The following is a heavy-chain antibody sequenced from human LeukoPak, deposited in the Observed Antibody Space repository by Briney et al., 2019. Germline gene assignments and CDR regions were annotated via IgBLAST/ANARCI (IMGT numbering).Heavy chain of an antibody. V-gene: IGHV3-30*02. CDR1: EFTFSAFW. CDR3: AKVGASSSGWSSPPDNWFDP. D-gene: IGHD6-19*01. CDR2: IRYDGSNK. Sequence: PGGSLRLSCAASEFTFSAFWMSWVRQAPGKGLEWVAFIRYDGSNKYYADSVKGRFTISRDNSKNTLYLQMNSLRAEDTAVYYCAKVGASSSGWSSPPDNWFDPWGQGTLVTVSS. J-gene: IGHJ5*02.